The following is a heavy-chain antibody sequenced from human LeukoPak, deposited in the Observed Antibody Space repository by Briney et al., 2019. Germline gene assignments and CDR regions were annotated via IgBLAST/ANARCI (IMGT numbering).Heavy chain of an antibody. J-gene: IGHJ4*02. CDR2: INPNSGGT. CDR1: GYTFTGYY. CDR3: ASSYAGYSSGWEFDY. D-gene: IGHD6-19*01. Sequence: ASVKVSCKASGYTFTGYYMHWVRQAPGQGLEWMGWINPNSGGTNYAQKFQGRVTMTRDTSISTAYMELSRLRPDDTAVYYCASSYAGYSSGWEFDYWGQGTLVTVSS. V-gene: IGHV1-2*02.